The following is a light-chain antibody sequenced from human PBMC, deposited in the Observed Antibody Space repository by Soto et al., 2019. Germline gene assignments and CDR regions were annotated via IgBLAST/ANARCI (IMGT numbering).Light chain of an antibody. CDR1: NSNIGAGYD. CDR2: GNI. J-gene: IGLJ3*02. Sequence: QSALTQPPSVSGAPGQRITISCTGNNSNIGAGYDVHWYQQLPGTAPKVVIYGNINRPSGVPDRFSGSKSGTSAFLAITGLQAEDEGDYYCQSYDSSLSGLFGGGTKVTVL. V-gene: IGLV1-40*01. CDR3: QSYDSSLSGL.